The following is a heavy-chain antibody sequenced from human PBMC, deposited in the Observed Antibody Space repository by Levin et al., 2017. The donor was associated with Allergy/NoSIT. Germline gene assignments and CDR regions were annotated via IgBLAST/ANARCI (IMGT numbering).Heavy chain of an antibody. CDR3: AKDHAFVSSGVFDY. Sequence: GESLKISCAASGFAFNDYAMTWVRQAPGKGLEWISVISGSGGSTDYANSVKGRFTISRDNSKKILYLQMNSLRAEDTAIYYCAKDHAFVSSGVFDYWGQGTLVTVSS. D-gene: IGHD6-19*01. J-gene: IGHJ4*02. CDR1: GFAFNDYA. V-gene: IGHV3-23*01. CDR2: ISGSGGST.